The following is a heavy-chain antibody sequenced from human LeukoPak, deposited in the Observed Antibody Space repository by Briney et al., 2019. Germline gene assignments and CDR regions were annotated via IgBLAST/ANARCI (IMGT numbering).Heavy chain of an antibody. CDR2: IKQDGSEK. CDR3: AAYDSSGYNDY. V-gene: IGHV3-7*01. CDR1: GFTFSSYW. J-gene: IGHJ4*02. D-gene: IGHD3-22*01. Sequence: GGSLRLSCAASGFTFSSYWMSWVRQAPGKGLEWVANIKQDGSEKYYVDSVKGRFTISRDNAKNSLYLQMNSLRAEGTAVYYCAAYDSSGYNDYWGQGTLVTVSS.